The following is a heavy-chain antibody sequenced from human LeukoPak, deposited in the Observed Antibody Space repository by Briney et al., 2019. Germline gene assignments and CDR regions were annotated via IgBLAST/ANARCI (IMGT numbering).Heavy chain of an antibody. V-gene: IGHV4-4*07. CDR1: GGSISSYY. D-gene: IGHD3-10*01. CDR2: IYTRGST. CDR3: ARAGSGSYYKKPLDY. Sequence: SETLSLTCTVSGGSISSYYWSWIRQPAGKGLEWIGRIYTRGSTNYNPSLKSRVTISVDTSKNQFSLKLSSVTAADTAVYYCARAGSGSYYKKPLDYWGQGTLVTVSS. J-gene: IGHJ4*02.